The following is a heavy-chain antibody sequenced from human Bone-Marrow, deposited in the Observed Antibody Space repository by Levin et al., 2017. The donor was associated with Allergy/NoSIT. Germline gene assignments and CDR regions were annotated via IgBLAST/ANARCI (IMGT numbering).Heavy chain of an antibody. CDR3: ARDLSIPAVGHFDC. J-gene: IGHJ4*02. D-gene: IGHD6-13*01. CDR1: GGSISSSNW. Sequence: SSETLSLTCAVSGGSISSSNWWSWVRQPPGKGLDWIGEIYHSGSTNYNPSLQSRVTISVDKSKNQFSLKVTSVTAADTAVYYCARDLSIPAVGHFDCWGQGTLVTVSS. V-gene: IGHV4-4*02. CDR2: IYHSGST.